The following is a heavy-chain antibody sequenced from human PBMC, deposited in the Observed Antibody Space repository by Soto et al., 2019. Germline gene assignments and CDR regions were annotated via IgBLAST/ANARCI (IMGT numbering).Heavy chain of an antibody. J-gene: IGHJ5*02. D-gene: IGHD6-19*01. Sequence: ASVKVSCKASGYTFTSYAMHWVRQAPGQRLEWMGWINAGNGNTKYSQKFQGRVTITRDTSASTAYMELSSLRAEDTAVYYCAKVKKPSIAVAGTLVFDPWGQGTLVTVSS. CDR2: INAGNGNT. CDR3: AKVKKPSIAVAGTLVFDP. V-gene: IGHV1-3*01. CDR1: GYTFTSYA.